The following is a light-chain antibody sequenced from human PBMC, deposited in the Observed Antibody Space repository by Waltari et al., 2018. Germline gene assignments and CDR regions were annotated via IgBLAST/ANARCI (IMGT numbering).Light chain of an antibody. CDR1: SNNVGSYNL. CDR3: CSNVGTSAF. J-gene: IGLJ2*01. V-gene: IGLV2-23*03. CDR2: EGS. Sequence: QAGPTQPASVSGSPGQSITIPCTGTSNNVGSYNLASWYQQHPGKPPKLIIYEGSKRPSGVSNRCAGSKSDNTATLTLSGLQPDDEADYYCCSNVGTSAFFGGGTKLTVL.